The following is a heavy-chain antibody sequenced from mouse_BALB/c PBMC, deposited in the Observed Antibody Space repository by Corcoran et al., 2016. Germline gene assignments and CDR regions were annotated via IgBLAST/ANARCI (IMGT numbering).Heavy chain of an antibody. Sequence: EVQLQQSGAELVRPGALVKLSCKASGFNIKDYYMHWVKQRPEQGLEWIGWIDPENGNTIYDPKFQGKASITADTSSTTAYRQLSSLTSEDTAVYDCARVSTGYYFDYWGQGTTLTVSS. V-gene: IGHV14-1*02. D-gene: IGHD2-1*01. CDR1: GFNIKDYY. CDR2: IDPENGNT. J-gene: IGHJ2*01. CDR3: ARVSTGYYFDY.